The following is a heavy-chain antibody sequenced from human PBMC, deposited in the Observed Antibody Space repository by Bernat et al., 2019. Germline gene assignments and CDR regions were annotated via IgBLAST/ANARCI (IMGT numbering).Heavy chain of an antibody. CDR1: GFTISGYW. Sequence: EVQLVESGGGLVQPGGSLRLSCAASGFTISGYWMHWVRQAPGKGLVWVSRIASNGHTTTYADSVKGRLTISRDDAKKPLYLQMNNLRAGDPAVYYCARDAYSGSGNYWGCWGQETLVTVSP. D-gene: IGHD3-10*01. CDR2: IASNGHTT. J-gene: IGHJ4*02. V-gene: IGHV3-74*01. CDR3: ARDAYSGSGNYWGC.